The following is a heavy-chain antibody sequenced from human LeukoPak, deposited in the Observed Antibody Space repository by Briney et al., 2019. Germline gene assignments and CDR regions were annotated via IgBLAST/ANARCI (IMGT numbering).Heavy chain of an antibody. Sequence: SETLSLTCAVYGWSFSGYYWSWVRQPPGKGLEWIGSIYHSGSTYYNPSLKSRVTISVDTSKNQFSLKLSSVTAADTAVYYCARGYQLLDWFDPWGQGTLVTVSS. D-gene: IGHD2-2*01. J-gene: IGHJ5*02. CDR2: IYHSGST. CDR3: ARGYQLLDWFDP. CDR1: GWSFSGYY. V-gene: IGHV4-38-2*01.